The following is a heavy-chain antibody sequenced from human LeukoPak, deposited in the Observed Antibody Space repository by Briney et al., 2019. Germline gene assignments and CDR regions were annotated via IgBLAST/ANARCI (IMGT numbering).Heavy chain of an antibody. J-gene: IGHJ5*02. D-gene: IGHD3-10*01. CDR3: ARHLGFGYYYGPGTPRGNWFDP. CDR2: IYTSGST. Sequence: PSETLSLTCTVSGGSISSYYWSWIRQPAEKGLEWIGRIYTSGSTNYNPSLKSRVTMSVDTSKNQFSLKLSSVTAADTAVYYCARHLGFGYYYGPGTPRGNWFDPWGQGTLVTVSS. CDR1: GGSISSYY. V-gene: IGHV4-4*07.